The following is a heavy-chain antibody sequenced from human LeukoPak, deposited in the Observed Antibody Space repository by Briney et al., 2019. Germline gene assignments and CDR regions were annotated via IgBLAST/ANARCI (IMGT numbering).Heavy chain of an antibody. Sequence: GASVKVSCKASGYTFTAYYMHWVRQAPGQGLEWMGWINPKSGGTNYPQKVQGRVTMTRDTSISTAYMELSRLRSDDTAVYYCARGIYGGNSPLVDYWGQGTLVTVSS. CDR2: INPKSGGT. CDR3: ARGIYGGNSPLVDY. V-gene: IGHV1-2*02. CDR1: GYTFTAYY. D-gene: IGHD4-23*01. J-gene: IGHJ4*02.